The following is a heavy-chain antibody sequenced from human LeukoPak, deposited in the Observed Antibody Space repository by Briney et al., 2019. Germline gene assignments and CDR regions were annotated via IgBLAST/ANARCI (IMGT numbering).Heavy chain of an antibody. D-gene: IGHD4-23*01. CDR3: ASAMTTVVTHYYYYMDV. V-gene: IGHV1-69*02. CDR2: IIPILGIA. CDR1: GGTFSSYT. Sequence: ASVKVSCKASGGTFSSYTISWVRQAPGQGLEWMGRIIPILGIANYAQKFQGRVTITADKSTSTAYMELSSLRSEDTAVYYCASAMTTVVTHYYYYMDVWGKGTTVTVSS. J-gene: IGHJ6*03.